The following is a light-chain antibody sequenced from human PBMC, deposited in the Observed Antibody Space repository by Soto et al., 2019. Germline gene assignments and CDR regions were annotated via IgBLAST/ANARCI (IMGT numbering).Light chain of an antibody. J-gene: IGLJ2*01. CDR3: AAWDVSFVV. CDR1: RSNIGTNT. Sequence: QSVLTQPPSASGTPGQRVTISCSGSRSNIGTNTVTWYQQLPGMAPKLLIHSNNQRPSGVPDRFYGSKSGPSASLAISGLQSEDEADYYCAAWDVSFVVFGGGTKLTVL. CDR2: SNN. V-gene: IGLV1-44*01.